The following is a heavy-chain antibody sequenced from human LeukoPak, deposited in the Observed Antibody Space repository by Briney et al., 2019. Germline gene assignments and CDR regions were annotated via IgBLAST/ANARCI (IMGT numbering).Heavy chain of an antibody. CDR3: ARAFWGWEVDY. D-gene: IGHD3-16*01. J-gene: IGHJ4*02. CDR1: GFTFSSYG. CDR2: INGDGRDT. Sequence: GGSLRLSCAASGFTFSSYGMSWVRQAPGKGLMCVSRINGDGRDTNYADSVKGRFTMSRDNAKNTLYLQINSLRAEDAAVYYCARAFWGWEVDYWGQGTLVTVSS. V-gene: IGHV3-74*01.